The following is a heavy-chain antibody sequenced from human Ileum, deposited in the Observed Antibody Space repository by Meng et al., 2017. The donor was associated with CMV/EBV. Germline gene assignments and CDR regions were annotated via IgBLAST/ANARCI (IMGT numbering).Heavy chain of an antibody. Sequence: SETLSLTCTVSGGSISTYYWSWIRQPPGKGLEWLGDIYYSGRTTYNPALNSRVTISVDTSKNQFSLKLGSVTPADTAVYYCASLRSRNAFNIWGQGTMVTVSS. V-gene: IGHV4-59*01. CDR2: IYYSGRT. CDR3: ASLRSRNAFNI. CDR1: GGSISTYY. J-gene: IGHJ3*02.